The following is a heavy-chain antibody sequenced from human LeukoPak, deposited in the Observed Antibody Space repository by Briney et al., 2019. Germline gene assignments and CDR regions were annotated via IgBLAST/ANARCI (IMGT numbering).Heavy chain of an antibody. CDR2: IYTSGST. D-gene: IGHD4-17*01. Sequence: RSSETLSLTCTVSGGSISSGSYYWSWIRQPAGKGLEWIGRIYTSGSTNYNPSLKSRVTISLDTSKNQFSLKLSSVTAADTAVYYCANSIDFDYGDYYFGYWGQGALVTISS. CDR3: ANSIDFDYGDYYFGY. V-gene: IGHV4-61*02. J-gene: IGHJ4*02. CDR1: GGSISSGSYY.